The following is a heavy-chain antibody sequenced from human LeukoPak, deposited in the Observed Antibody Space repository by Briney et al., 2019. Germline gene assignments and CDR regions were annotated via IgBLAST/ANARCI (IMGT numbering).Heavy chain of an antibody. CDR1: GFMFSSNW. CDR3: AKDQGFRFDP. J-gene: IGHJ5*02. V-gene: IGHV3-7*03. CDR2: IKEDGTET. Sequence: GGSLRLSCAASGFMFSSNWMSWVRLAPGKGLEWVANIKEDGTETYYVDSVKGRFTISRDNAKNSLYLQMNSLRAEDTAVYYCAKDQGFRFDPWGQGTLVTVSS.